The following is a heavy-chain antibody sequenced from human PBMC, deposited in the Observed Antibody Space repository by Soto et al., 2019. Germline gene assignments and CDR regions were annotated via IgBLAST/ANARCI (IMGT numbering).Heavy chain of an antibody. Sequence: EVQLVESGGGLVKPGGSLRLSCTASGLIFSNYGMNWVRQAAGKRPEWVSSISSGGEYIDYADSVKGRLTISRDNAKNILYLNLVSLGVEDTAVVFCAAVVTAGAVMDFWGQGTTVTVSS. CDR3: AAVVTAGAVMDF. CDR2: ISSGGEYI. CDR1: GLIFSNYG. J-gene: IGHJ6*02. D-gene: IGHD2-21*02. V-gene: IGHV3-21*06.